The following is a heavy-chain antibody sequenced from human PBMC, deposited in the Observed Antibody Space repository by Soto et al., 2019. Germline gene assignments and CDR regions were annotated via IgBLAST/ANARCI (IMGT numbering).Heavy chain of an antibody. CDR3: ARDPVSYYYYYGMDV. V-gene: IGHV3-33*01. CDR1: GFTFSSYG. Sequence: GGSLRLSCAASGFTFSSYGMHWVRQAPGKGLEWVAVIWYDGSNKYYADSVKGRFTISRDNSKNTLYLQMNSLRAEDTAVYYCARDPVSYYYYYGMDVWGPGTTVTVSS. CDR2: IWYDGSNK. J-gene: IGHJ6*02.